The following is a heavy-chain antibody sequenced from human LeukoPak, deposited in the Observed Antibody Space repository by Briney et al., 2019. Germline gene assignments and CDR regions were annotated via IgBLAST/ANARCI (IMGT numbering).Heavy chain of an antibody. J-gene: IGHJ2*01. V-gene: IGHV4-39*01. Sequence: PSETLPLTCTVSGGSISSSSYYWGWIRQPPGKGLEWIGSIYYSGSTYYNPSLKSRVTISVDTSKNQFSLKLSSVTAADTAVYYCARYPYGSGTNWYFDLWGRGTLVTVSS. CDR2: IYYSGST. D-gene: IGHD3-10*01. CDR3: ARYPYGSGTNWYFDL. CDR1: GGSISSSSYY.